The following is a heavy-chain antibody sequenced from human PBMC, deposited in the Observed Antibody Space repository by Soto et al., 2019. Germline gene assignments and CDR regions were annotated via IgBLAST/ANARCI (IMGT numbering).Heavy chain of an antibody. CDR3: AREGVSETLQPSYNWFDT. CDR1: GYTFTDYH. D-gene: IGHD2-21*02. V-gene: IGHV1-2*02. J-gene: IGHJ5*02. Sequence: QVQLVQSGAEVKKPGASVKVSCKASGYTFTDYHIHWVRQAPGQGLEFMGWINANNGGAGSAQQFQGRVTVTRNTSITKVYMELSNLRSDDTAVYYCAREGVSETLQPSYNWFDTWGQGTLVTVSS. CDR2: INANNGGA.